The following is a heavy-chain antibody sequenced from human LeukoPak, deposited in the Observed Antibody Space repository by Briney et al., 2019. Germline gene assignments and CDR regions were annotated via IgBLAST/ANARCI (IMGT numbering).Heavy chain of an antibody. CDR2: INHSGST. CDR1: GGSFSGYY. Sequence: SETLSLTCAVYGGSFSGYYWSWIRQPPGKGLEWIGEINHSGSTNYNPSLKSRVTISVDTSKNQFSLKLSSVTAADTAVYYCARSRNGGHKRSNWFGPWGQGTLVTVSS. J-gene: IGHJ5*02. V-gene: IGHV4-34*01. D-gene: IGHD4-23*01. CDR3: ARSRNGGHKRSNWFGP.